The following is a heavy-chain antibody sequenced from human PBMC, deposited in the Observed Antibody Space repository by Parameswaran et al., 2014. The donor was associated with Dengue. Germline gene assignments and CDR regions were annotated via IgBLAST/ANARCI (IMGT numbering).Heavy chain of an antibody. CDR2: IYPVDSET. J-gene: IGHJ4*01. CDR1: GYSFTSYW. V-gene: IGHV5-51*01. D-gene: IGHD5-18*01. CDR3: ARSGDSTDWDTVFDH. Sequence: AGGSLRLSCKGSGYSFTSYWIGWVRHKPGKGLEWMGIIYPVDSETRYSPSFQGHVTISADKSISTAYLQWSSLQASDTAMYYCARSGDSTDWDTVFDHWGQGTLVTVS.